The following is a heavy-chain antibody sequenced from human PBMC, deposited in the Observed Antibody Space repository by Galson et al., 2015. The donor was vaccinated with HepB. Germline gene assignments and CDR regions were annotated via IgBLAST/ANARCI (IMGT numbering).Heavy chain of an antibody. CDR1: GYTFTSYG. Sequence: SCKASGYTFTSYGISWVRQAPGQGLEWMGWISAYNGNTNYAQKLQGRVTMTTDTSTSTAYMELRSLRSDDTAVYYCARDHKSEMSVYSSSWWGGYYYYYGMDVWGQGTTVTVSS. CDR3: ARDHKSEMSVYSSSWWGGYYYYYGMDV. V-gene: IGHV1-18*01. D-gene: IGHD6-13*01. J-gene: IGHJ6*02. CDR2: ISAYNGNT.